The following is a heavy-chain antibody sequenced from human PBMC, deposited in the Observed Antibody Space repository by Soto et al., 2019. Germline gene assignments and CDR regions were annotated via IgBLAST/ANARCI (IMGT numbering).Heavy chain of an antibody. CDR3: AMPTGNNRGWFAIFDY. D-gene: IGHD6-19*01. Sequence: QVQLVESGGGVVQPGRSLRLSCAASGFTFSNYAMHWVRLAPGKGLEWVAVVSYDGSNEDFADSVKGRFTISRDNSKNTLNLQMNSLRADDTAVYYCAMPTGNNRGWFAIFDYWGQGTLVTVSS. J-gene: IGHJ4*02. CDR2: VSYDGSNE. V-gene: IGHV3-30*03. CDR1: GFTFSNYA.